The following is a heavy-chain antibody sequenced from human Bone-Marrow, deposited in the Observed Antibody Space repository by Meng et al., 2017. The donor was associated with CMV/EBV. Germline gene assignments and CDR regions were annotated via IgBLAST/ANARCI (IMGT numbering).Heavy chain of an antibody. V-gene: IGHV2-26*01. Sequence: SGPTLVKPTQTLTLTCTFSGFSLSTSGMRVSWIRQPPGKALEWLAHIFSNDEKSYSTSLKSRLTISKDTSKSQVVLTMTNMDPVDTATYYCARMSSRYYYGMDVWGQGTTVTVSS. CDR1: GFSLSTSGMR. CDR3: ARMSSRYYYGMDV. J-gene: IGHJ6*02. CDR2: IFSNDEK.